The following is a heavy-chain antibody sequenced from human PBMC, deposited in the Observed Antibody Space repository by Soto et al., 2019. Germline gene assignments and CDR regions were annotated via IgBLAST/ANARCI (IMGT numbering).Heavy chain of an antibody. CDR1: GGSISTYY. V-gene: IGHV4-4*07. J-gene: IGHJ3*02. CDR3: ARGGRDGFDI. CDR2: VYISGST. Sequence: QVQLQESGPGLVKPSETLSLTCTGSGGSISTYYWNWIRQSAGKGLEWIGRVYISGSTNYHPSLKSRVAMSVDTSNNQFSLKVTSVTAADTAVYYCARGGRDGFDIWGQGTMVTVSS.